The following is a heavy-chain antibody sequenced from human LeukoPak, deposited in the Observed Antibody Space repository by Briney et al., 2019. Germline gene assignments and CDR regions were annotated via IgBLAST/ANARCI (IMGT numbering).Heavy chain of an antibody. V-gene: IGHV3-23*01. D-gene: IGHD3-3*01. CDR1: GFTFSNYA. CDR3: AKAFSITIFGVPLGAFDI. CDR2: ICGYGISI. Sequence: GGSLRLSCEASGFTFSNYAMSWVREAPGTGLEWVSGICGYGISIYYADAVKGRFTISRDNSKNTLYLQMNSLRDEDTAVYYCAKAFSITIFGVPLGAFDIWGQGTMVTVSS. J-gene: IGHJ3*02.